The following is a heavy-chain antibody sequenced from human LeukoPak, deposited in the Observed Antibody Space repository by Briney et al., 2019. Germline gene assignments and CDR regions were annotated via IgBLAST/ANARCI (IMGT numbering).Heavy chain of an antibody. CDR3: AVDAGYCSSTSCQVMYYFDY. J-gene: IGHJ4*02. D-gene: IGHD2-2*01. CDR1: GYTFTGYY. V-gene: IGHV1-2*02. CDR2: INPNSGGT. Sequence: ASVKVSCKASGYTFTGYYMHWVRQAPGQGLEWMGWINPNSGGTNYAQKFQGRVTMTRGTSISTAYMELSRLRSDDTAVYYCAVDAGYCSSTSCQVMYYFDYWGQGTLVTVSS.